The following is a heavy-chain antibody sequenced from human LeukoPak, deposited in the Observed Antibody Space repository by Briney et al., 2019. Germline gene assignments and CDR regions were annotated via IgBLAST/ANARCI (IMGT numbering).Heavy chain of an antibody. J-gene: IGHJ6*02. D-gene: IGHD6-13*01. CDR3: ARDQQLGNYYYYGMDV. Sequence: SETLSLTCTVSGGSISSYYWSWIRQPPGKGLEWIGYIYYSGSTNYNPSLKSRVTISVDTSKNQFSLKLSSVTAADTAVYYCARDQQLGNYYYYGMDVWGQGTTVTVSS. CDR1: GGSISSYY. V-gene: IGHV4-59*12. CDR2: IYYSGST.